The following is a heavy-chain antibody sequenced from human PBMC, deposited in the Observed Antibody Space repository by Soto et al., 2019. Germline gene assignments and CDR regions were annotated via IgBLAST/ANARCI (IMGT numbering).Heavy chain of an antibody. CDR3: ARDLDEGSSWPSQGGLDV. V-gene: IGHV4-59*01. CDR1: GGSIRTYY. J-gene: IGHJ6*02. Sequence: SETLCLTCSVSGGSIRTYYWNWIRQPPGGGLEWIAYIHYSGVTTYSPSLRGRVSISIDRSNSEFPLKVSSVTAADTAVYYCARDLDEGSSWPSQGGLDVWGPGTTVTSSS. CDR2: IHYSGVT. D-gene: IGHD3-10*01.